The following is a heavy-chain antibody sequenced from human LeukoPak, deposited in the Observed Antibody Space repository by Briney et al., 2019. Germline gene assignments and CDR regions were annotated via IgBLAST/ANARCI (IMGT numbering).Heavy chain of an antibody. Sequence: SETLSLTCTVSGVSIRSTSYYWGWIRQPPGKGLEWIGSIYFSGNTYYNPSLKSRVTISVGTSKNQFSLKLSSVTAADTAVYYCARRRRYYYDSSGYYTPFDYWGQGTLVTVSS. J-gene: IGHJ4*02. CDR2: IYFSGNT. CDR3: ARRRRYYYDSSGYYTPFDY. D-gene: IGHD3-22*01. V-gene: IGHV4-39*07. CDR1: GVSIRSTSYY.